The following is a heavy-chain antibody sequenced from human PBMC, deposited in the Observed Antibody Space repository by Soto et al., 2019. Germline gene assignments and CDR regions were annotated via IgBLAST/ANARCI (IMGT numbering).Heavy chain of an antibody. V-gene: IGHV3-33*01. D-gene: IGHD2-2*01. CDR1: GFTFSSYG. J-gene: IGHJ4*02. CDR2: IWYDGSNK. CDR3: ARDPKRKTLVVRQLGIDY. Sequence: QVQLVESGGGVVQPGRSLRLSCAASGFTFSSYGMHWVRQAPGKGLEWVADIWYDGSNKYYADSVKGRFTISRDNSKNPLYLQMNRLRAEDTAVYYCARDPKRKTLVVRQLGIDYWGQGTLVTVSS.